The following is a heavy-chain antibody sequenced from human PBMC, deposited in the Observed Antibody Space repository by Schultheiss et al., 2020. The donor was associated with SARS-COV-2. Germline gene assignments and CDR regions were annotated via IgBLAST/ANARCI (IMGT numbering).Heavy chain of an antibody. V-gene: IGHV4-59*08. D-gene: IGHD5-24*01. J-gene: IGHJ5*02. CDR1: GGSISGYF. CDR3: ARGMKRWLHLKGAINWFDP. Sequence: SETLSLTCTVSGGSISGYFCNWIRQSPGKGLEWIGHIYYSGSTNYNPSLKSRVTISVDTSKNQFALKLTSVTAADTAVYYCARGMKRWLHLKGAINWFDPWGQGTLVTVSS. CDR2: IYYSGST.